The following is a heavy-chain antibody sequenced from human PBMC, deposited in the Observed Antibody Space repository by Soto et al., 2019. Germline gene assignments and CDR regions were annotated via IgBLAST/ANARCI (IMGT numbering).Heavy chain of an antibody. CDR1: GFTFTRYS. V-gene: IGHV3-21*06. Sequence: VGSLRLSCAASGFTFTRYSMNWVRQAPGKGLEWVSSISSTTNYIYYGDSMKGRFTISRDNAKNSLYLEMNSLRAEDTAVYYCARESEDLTSNFDYWGQGILVTVSS. CDR2: ISSTTNYI. CDR3: ARESEDLTSNFDY. J-gene: IGHJ4*02.